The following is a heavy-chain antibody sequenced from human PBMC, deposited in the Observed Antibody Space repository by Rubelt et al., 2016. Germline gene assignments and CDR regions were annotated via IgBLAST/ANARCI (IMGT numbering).Heavy chain of an antibody. D-gene: IGHD2-15*01. CDR3: ARGYCSGGSCYYFDY. J-gene: IGHJ4*02. CDR1: GYTFTSYA. CDR2: INAGNGNT. Sequence: QVQLVQSGAEVKKPGASVKVSCKASGYTFTSYAMHWVRQAPGQRPEWMGWINAGNGNTKYSQKFQGRVTITRDTSASTAYMELSSLRSEDTAVYYCARGYCSGGSCYYFDYWGQGTLDTVSS. V-gene: IGHV1-3*01.